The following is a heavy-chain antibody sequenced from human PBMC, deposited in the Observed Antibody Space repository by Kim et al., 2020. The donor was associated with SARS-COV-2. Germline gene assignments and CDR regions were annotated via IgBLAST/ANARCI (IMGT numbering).Heavy chain of an antibody. Sequence: RKSRVTRSVDPSKNQFSLKLSSVTAADTAVYYCARAEYCSSTSCWGSFDYWGQGTLVTVSS. CDR3: ARAEYCSSTSCWGSFDY. J-gene: IGHJ4*02. V-gene: IGHV4-59*01. D-gene: IGHD2-2*01.